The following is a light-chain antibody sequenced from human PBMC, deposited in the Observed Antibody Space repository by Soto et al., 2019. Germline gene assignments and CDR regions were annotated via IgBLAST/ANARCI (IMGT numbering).Light chain of an antibody. CDR2: GAS. Sequence: EIGMTQYPATLSVSPGERATLSWRASQSVSSNLAWYQQKPGQAPRLLIYGASSRATDIPDRFSGSGSGTDFTLTISRLETEDFAVYYCQRYGSSPWTFGQGTKVDIK. CDR3: QRYGSSPWT. J-gene: IGKJ1*01. V-gene: IGKV3-20*01. CDR1: QSVSSN.